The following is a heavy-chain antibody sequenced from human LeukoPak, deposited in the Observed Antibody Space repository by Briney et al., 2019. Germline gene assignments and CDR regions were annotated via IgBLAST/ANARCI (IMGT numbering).Heavy chain of an antibody. CDR1: GFIFTDYW. CDR3: ASQPMVRGVIPNFDY. V-gene: IGHV3-7*01. J-gene: IGHJ4*02. Sequence: GGSLRLSCAASGFIFTDYWMNWVRQAPGKGLEWVAMIKYDGIDKQYLDSVKGRFTISRDNAKNSLYLQMNSLRVEDTAVYYCASQPMVRGVIPNFDYWGQGTLVTVSS. D-gene: IGHD3-10*01. CDR2: IKYDGIDK.